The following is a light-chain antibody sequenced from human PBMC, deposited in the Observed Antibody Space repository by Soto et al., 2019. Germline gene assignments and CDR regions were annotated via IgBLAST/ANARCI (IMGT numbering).Light chain of an antibody. Sequence: DNQMTQSPSSLSVSVGDRVTITCRASQSIGGFLNWYQQKLGKAPKLLIYAASSLQSGVPSRFSGSGSGTDFTLTISSLQPEHFATYYCQQSYSTPLTFGGGTKVEI. CDR1: QSIGGF. V-gene: IGKV1-39*01. CDR2: AAS. CDR3: QQSYSTPLT. J-gene: IGKJ4*01.